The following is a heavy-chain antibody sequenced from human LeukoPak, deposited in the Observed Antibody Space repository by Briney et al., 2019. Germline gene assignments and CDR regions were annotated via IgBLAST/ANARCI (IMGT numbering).Heavy chain of an antibody. V-gene: IGHV3-74*01. CDR2: INSDGSST. J-gene: IGHJ4*02. D-gene: IGHD6-13*01. CDR3: ARGGIAAAGTRD. CDR1: GFTFSSYW. Sequence: GGSLRLSCAASGFTFSSYWMHWVRQAPGKGLVWVSCINSDGSSTSYADSVKGRFTISRDNAKNTLYLQMNSLRAEDTAVYYCARGGIAAAGTRDWGQGTLVTVSS.